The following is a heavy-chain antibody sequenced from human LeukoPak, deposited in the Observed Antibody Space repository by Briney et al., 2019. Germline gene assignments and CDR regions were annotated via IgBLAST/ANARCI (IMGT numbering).Heavy chain of an antibody. Sequence: GGSLRLSCAASGFTFNTHGMHWVRQAPGKGLEWVAAICFDGSVNHYSDVVKGRFTISRDNSLNTLHLQMNILRVEAAAIYYCAKDTAVQFLEPAFWGQGTLVTVSS. CDR3: AKDTAVQFLEPAF. V-gene: IGHV3-33*06. J-gene: IGHJ4*02. CDR1: GFTFNTHG. CDR2: ICFDGSVN. D-gene: IGHD3-3*01.